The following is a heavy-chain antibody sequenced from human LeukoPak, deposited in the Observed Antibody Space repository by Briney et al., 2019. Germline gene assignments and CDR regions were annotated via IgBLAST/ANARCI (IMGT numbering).Heavy chain of an antibody. D-gene: IGHD2-2*01. CDR1: GFTFSSYW. CDR3: ARHDIVVVPAAPYYFDY. J-gene: IGHJ4*02. V-gene: IGHV3-74*01. Sequence: PGGSLRLSCAASGFTFSSYWMHWVRQAPGKGLVWVSRINTDGSSTSYADSVKGRFTISRDNSKNTLYLQMNSLRAEDTAVYYCARHDIVVVPAAPYYFDYWGQGTLVTVSS. CDR2: INTDGSST.